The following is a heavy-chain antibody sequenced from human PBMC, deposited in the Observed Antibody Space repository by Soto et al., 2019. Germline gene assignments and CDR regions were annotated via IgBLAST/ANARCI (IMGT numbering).Heavy chain of an antibody. CDR1: GGSISSGGYS. D-gene: IGHD5-18*01. CDR3: ARSSGYSYDYGLDY. J-gene: IGHJ4*02. CDR2: IYHSGST. Sequence: QLQLQESGSGLVKPSQTLSLTCAVSGGSISSGGYSWSWIRQPPGKGLEWIGYIYHSGSTYYNPSLKSRVTTSVDRSKNQFSLKLSSVTAADTAVYYCARSSGYSYDYGLDYWGQGTLVTVSS. V-gene: IGHV4-30-2*01.